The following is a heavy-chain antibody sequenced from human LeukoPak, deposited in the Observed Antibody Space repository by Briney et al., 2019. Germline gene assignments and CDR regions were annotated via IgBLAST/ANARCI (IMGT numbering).Heavy chain of an antibody. V-gene: IGHV3-30-3*01. Sequence: GRSLRLSCAASGFTFSSYAMHWVRQAPGKGLEWVAVISYDGSNKYYADSVKGRFTISRGNSKNTLYLQMNSLRAEDTAVYYCASDRFLEWLFGYWGQGTLVTVSS. CDR2: ISYDGSNK. D-gene: IGHD3-3*01. CDR1: GFTFSSYA. J-gene: IGHJ4*02. CDR3: ASDRFLEWLFGY.